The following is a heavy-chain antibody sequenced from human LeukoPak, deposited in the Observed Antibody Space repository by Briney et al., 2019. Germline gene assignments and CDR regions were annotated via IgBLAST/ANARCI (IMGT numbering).Heavy chain of an antibody. J-gene: IGHJ1*01. D-gene: IGHD1-14*01. V-gene: IGHV1-69*04. CDR1: GGTFSRYA. CDR3: ARLTDYLVDSVIGY. CDR2: IIPMIGIT. Sequence: SVKVSCKASGGTFSRYALSWVRQAPGQGLEWMGRIIPMIGITNYAQSFQGRVTLTADKTTSTAYMELTSLRAEDTAVYYCARLTDYLVDSVIGYWGQGTLITVPS.